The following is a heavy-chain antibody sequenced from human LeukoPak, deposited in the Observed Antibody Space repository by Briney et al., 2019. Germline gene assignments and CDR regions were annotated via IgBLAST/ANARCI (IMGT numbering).Heavy chain of an antibody. Sequence: GRSLRLSCAASGFTFSSYAIHWVRQAPGKGLEWVALISYDGSTKYSTDSVKGRFTISRGNSRNSLYLQMNSLRAEDTALYYCAKDLGYHSSGLFDYWGQGTLVTVSS. V-gene: IGHV3-30*04. CDR2: ISYDGSTK. D-gene: IGHD6-19*01. CDR3: AKDLGYHSSGLFDY. J-gene: IGHJ4*02. CDR1: GFTFSSYA.